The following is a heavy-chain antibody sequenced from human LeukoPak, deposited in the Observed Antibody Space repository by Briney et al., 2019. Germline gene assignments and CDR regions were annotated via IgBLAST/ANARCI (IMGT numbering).Heavy chain of an antibody. CDR1: GGSFSGYY. J-gene: IGHJ4*02. V-gene: IGHV4-34*01. Sequence: KASETLSLTCAVYGGSFSGYYWSWIRQPPGKGLEGIGEINHSGSTNYNPSLKSRVTISVDTSKNQLSLKLSSMTAADTAVYYCARHYRRTTSGWPPSDYWGQGTLVTVSS. CDR3: ARHYRRTTSGWPPSDY. CDR2: INHSGST. D-gene: IGHD6-19*01.